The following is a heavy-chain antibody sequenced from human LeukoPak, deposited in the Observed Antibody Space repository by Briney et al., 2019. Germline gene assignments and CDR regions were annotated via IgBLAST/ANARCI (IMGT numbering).Heavy chain of an antibody. Sequence: ASVKVSCKASGYIFTTYYMYWVRQAPGQGLEWMGIIDPSGGSTSYTQKFQGRVTMTRDTSTSTVYMELSSLRSEDTAVYYCARELSLQNGGYWGQGTLVTVSS. CDR1: GYIFTTYY. V-gene: IGHV1-46*01. D-gene: IGHD3-16*01. CDR2: IDPSGGST. J-gene: IGHJ4*02. CDR3: ARELSLQNGGY.